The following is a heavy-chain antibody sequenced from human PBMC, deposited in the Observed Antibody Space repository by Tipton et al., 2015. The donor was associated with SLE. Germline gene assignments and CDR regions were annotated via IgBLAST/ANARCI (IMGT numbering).Heavy chain of an antibody. CDR3: ARLKVGATSDY. D-gene: IGHD1-26*01. CDR2: IYYSGST. V-gene: IGHV4-39*07. CDR1: GGSISSSSYY. J-gene: IGHJ4*02. Sequence: TLSLTCTVSGGSISSSSYYWGWIRQPPGKGLAWIGRIYYSGSTYYNPSLKRRVTISVDTSKNQFSLKLSSVTAADTAVYYCARLKVGATSDYWGQGTLVTVSS.